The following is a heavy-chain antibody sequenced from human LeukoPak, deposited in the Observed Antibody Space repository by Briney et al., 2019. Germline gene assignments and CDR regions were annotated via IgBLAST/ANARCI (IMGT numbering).Heavy chain of an antibody. CDR3: ATTRRDYDFWSGYRPIDY. Sequence: PGGSLRLSCAASGFTFSSYWMHWVRQAPGKGLVWVSRINSDGSNTSYADSVKGRFTISRDNAKNTLYLRMNSLRAEDTAVYYCATTRRDYDFWSGYRPIDYWGQGTLVTVSS. CDR2: INSDGSNT. D-gene: IGHD3-3*01. V-gene: IGHV3-74*01. CDR1: GFTFSSYW. J-gene: IGHJ4*02.